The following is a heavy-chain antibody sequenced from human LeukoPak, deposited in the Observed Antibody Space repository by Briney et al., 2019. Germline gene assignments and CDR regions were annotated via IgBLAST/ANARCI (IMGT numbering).Heavy chain of an antibody. V-gene: IGHV4-34*01. D-gene: IGHD5-12*01. CDR2: INHSGST. J-gene: IGHJ4*02. CDR3: ARSPPEGGYDYYRYYFDY. CDR1: GFTFNNYW. Sequence: GSLRLSCAASGFTFNNYWMSWVRQAPGKGLEWIGEINHSGSTNYNPSLKSRVTISVDTSKNQFTLKLSSVTAADTAVYYCARSPPEGGYDYYRYYFDYWGQGTLVTVSS.